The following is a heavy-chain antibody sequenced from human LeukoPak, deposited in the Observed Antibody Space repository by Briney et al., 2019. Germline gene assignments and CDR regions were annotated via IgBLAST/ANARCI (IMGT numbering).Heavy chain of an antibody. J-gene: IGHJ4*02. V-gene: IGHV1-2*02. Sequence: APVKVSCKAFGYRFTGYYIHWVRQAPGQGLEWMGWINPNSGDTNSAQKFQGRVTMTRDTSISTAYMELSRPKSDDTAVYYCAIASDWYYFDHWGQGTLVTVSS. CDR3: AIASDWYYFDH. D-gene: IGHD6-19*01. CDR1: GYRFTGYY. CDR2: INPNSGDT.